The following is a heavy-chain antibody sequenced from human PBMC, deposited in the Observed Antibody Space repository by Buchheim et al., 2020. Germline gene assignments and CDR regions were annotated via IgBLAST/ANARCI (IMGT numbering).Heavy chain of an antibody. CDR3: AKAGGPLTYGDYGMDV. J-gene: IGHJ6*02. D-gene: IGHD4-17*01. CDR1: GFTFSSYG. CDR2: ISYDGSNK. Sequence: QVQLVESGGGVVQPGRSLRLSCAASGFTFSSYGMHWVRQAPGKGLEWVAVISYDGSNKYYADSVKGRFTISRDNSKNTRYLQMNSLRAEDTAVYYCAKAGGPLTYGDYGMDVWGQGTT. V-gene: IGHV3-30*18.